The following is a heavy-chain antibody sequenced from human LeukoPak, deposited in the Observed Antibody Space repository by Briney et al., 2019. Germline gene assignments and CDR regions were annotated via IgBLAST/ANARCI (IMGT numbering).Heavy chain of an antibody. CDR3: ARLTANDSSGYYLFDY. D-gene: IGHD3-22*01. Sequence: SETLSLTCTVSGGSISSYYWSWIRQPPGKGLEWIGYIYYSGSTNYNPSLKSRVTISVDTSKNQFSLKLSSVTAADTAVYYCARLTANDSSGYYLFDYWGQGTLVTVSS. V-gene: IGHV4-59*08. J-gene: IGHJ4*02. CDR2: IYYSGST. CDR1: GGSISSYY.